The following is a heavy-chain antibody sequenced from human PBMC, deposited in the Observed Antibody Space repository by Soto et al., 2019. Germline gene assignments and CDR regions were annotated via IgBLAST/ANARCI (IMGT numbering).Heavy chain of an antibody. Sequence: EVQLVESGGGLVKPGGSLRLSCAASGFTFSSYSMNWVRQAPGKGLEWVSSISSSSSHIYYADSVKGRFTISRDNAKNSLKLQMNSPRAEDTAVYYCARGVGPSWSYYNSYFDYWGQGTLVTVSS. CDR3: ARGVGPSWSYYNSYFDY. CDR2: ISSSSSHI. J-gene: IGHJ4*02. V-gene: IGHV3-21*01. CDR1: GFTFSSYS. D-gene: IGHD3-10*01.